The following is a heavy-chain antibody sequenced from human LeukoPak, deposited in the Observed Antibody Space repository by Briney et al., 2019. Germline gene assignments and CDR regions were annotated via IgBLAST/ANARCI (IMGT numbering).Heavy chain of an antibody. CDR3: ARSLYCGGDCYSGPFDY. J-gene: IGHJ4*02. CDR2: ISSSGSTI. CDR1: GFTFSDYY. V-gene: IGHV3-11*04. Sequence: PGGSLRLSCAASGFTFSDYYMSWIRQAPGKGLEWVSYISSSGSTIYYADSVKGRFTISRDNAKNSLYLQMNSLRAEDTAVYCCARSLYCGGDCYSGPFDYWGQGTLVTVSS. D-gene: IGHD2-21*02.